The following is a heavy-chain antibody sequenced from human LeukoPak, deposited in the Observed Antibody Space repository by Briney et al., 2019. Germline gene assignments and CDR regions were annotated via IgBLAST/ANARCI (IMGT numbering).Heavy chain of an antibody. CDR3: GTAQY. J-gene: IGHJ4*02. CDR2: ISSDGSTT. Sequence: GGSLRLSCAASGFIFNDFWIHWLRQVPGKGPVWVSRISSDGSTTYYADSVKGRFTISRDNAKNTLYLQMSSLRVEDTAVYYCGTAQYWGQGTLLTVFS. V-gene: IGHV3-74*01. CDR1: GFIFNDFW.